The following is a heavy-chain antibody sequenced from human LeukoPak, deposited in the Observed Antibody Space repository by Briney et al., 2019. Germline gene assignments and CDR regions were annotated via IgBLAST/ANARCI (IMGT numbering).Heavy chain of an antibody. CDR1: GFTFSSYV. CDR3: MRHRVVAPATFDC. V-gene: IGHV3-64D*06. D-gene: IGHD2-21*01. J-gene: IGHJ4*02. CDR2: IPSNGGTI. Sequence: GGSLRLSCAASGFTFSSYVMHWVRQAPGKGLEYVSSIPSNGGTIYYADSVKGRFTISRDKSKNTLYLQMNSLRAEDTAVYYCMRHRVVAPATFDCWGQGTPVTVSS.